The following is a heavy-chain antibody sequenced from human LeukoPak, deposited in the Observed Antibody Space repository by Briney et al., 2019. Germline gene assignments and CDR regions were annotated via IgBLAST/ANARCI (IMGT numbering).Heavy chain of an antibody. Sequence: GGSLRLSCAASGFTFSSFAMTWVRQAPGKGLKWVSAISGSASTYYADSVKGRFTISRDNSKNTLYLQMNSLRAEDTAVYYCAKDRRNWFDPWGQGTLVTVSS. V-gene: IGHV3-23*01. J-gene: IGHJ5*02. CDR3: AKDRRNWFDP. CDR1: GFTFSSFA. CDR2: ISGSAST.